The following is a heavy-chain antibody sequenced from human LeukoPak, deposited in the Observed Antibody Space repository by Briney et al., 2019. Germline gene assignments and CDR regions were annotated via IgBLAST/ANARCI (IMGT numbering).Heavy chain of an antibody. Sequence: GGSLRLSCAASGFTVSSNEMSWVRQAPGKGLEWVSSISGGSTYYADSRKGRVTISIGNSKNTLYLKMNSLRAEDTAVYYCKKLFQIVVVMALLGYWGQGTLVTVSS. J-gene: IGHJ4*02. D-gene: IGHD3-22*01. V-gene: IGHV3-38-3*01. CDR1: GFTVSSNE. CDR2: ISGGST. CDR3: KKLFQIVVVMALLGY.